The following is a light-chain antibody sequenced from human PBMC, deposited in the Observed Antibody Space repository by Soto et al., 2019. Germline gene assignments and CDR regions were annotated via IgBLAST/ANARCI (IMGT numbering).Light chain of an antibody. Sequence: QSVLTQPASVSGSPGQSITISYTGTGSDVGGYNYVSWYQQHPGKAPKLMIYEVSNRPSGVSDRFSGSKSANTASLTISGLQAEDEADYYCRSYTSSSTLVFGGGTKLTVL. V-gene: IGLV2-14*01. CDR2: EVS. J-gene: IGLJ3*02. CDR1: GSDVGGYNY. CDR3: RSYTSSSTLV.